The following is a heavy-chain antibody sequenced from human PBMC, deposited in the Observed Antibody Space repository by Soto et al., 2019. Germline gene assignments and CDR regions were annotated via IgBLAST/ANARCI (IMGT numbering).Heavy chain of an antibody. V-gene: IGHV3-33*01. Sequence: QVQLVESGGGVVQPGRSMRLSCAASGFTLSSYGMHWVRQAPGKGLEWVGVIWYDGSNKYYADSVKGRFTISRDNSKNTLYLQMNSLRAEDTAVYYCARDVDYGMDVWGQGTTVTVPS. J-gene: IGHJ6*02. CDR2: IWYDGSNK. CDR1: GFTLSSYG. CDR3: ARDVDYGMDV.